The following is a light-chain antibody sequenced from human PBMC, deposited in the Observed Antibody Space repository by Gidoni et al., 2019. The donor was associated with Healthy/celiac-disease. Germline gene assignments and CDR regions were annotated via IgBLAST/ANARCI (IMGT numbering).Light chain of an antibody. CDR1: QSVSSSY. V-gene: IGKV3-20*01. J-gene: IGKJ4*01. CDR2: GSS. Sequence: EMVWTRSQGTLSLSPGERATLSCRASQSVSSSYLACYQQQPGQAPMLLIYGSSSTATGIPDSCSGSSSAKYFTITSSRLDPDYFAFYYCQQYGSSPLTFGGXTKVEIK. CDR3: QQYGSSPLT.